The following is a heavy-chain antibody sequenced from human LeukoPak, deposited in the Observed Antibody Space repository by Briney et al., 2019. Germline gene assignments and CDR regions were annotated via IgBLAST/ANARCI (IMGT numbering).Heavy chain of an antibody. J-gene: IGHJ4*02. V-gene: IGHV4-4*07. Sequence: PSETLSLTCTVPGGSISSYYWSWIRQPAGKGLEWIGRIYSTGSTNYNPSLKSRVTMSVDTSKNQFSLRLRSVTAADTAVYYCARQMASAGTAGFDFWGQVALVTVSS. CDR1: GGSISSYY. CDR2: IYSTGST. CDR3: ARQMASAGTAGFDF. D-gene: IGHD6-13*01.